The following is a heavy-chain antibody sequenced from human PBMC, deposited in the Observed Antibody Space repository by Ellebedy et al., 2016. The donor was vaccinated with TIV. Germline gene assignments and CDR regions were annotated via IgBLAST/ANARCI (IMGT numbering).Heavy chain of an antibody. CDR1: GFTFADYA. J-gene: IGHJ5*02. CDR2: ISWNSGSI. V-gene: IGHV3-9*01. D-gene: IGHD1-7*01. Sequence: GGSLRLXXAASGFTFADYAMPWVRQAPGKGLEWVSGISWNSGSIGYADSVKGRFTISRDNAKNSLYLQMNSLRAEDTALYYCAKGGDWNYVNDWFDPWGQGTLVTVSS. CDR3: AKGGDWNYVNDWFDP.